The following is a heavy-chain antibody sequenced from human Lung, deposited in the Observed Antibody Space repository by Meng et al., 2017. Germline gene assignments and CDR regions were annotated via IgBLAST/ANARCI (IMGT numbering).Heavy chain of an antibody. D-gene: IGHD3-9*01. Sequence: GGSLRLSCAASGFTFRDYWMNWIRQVPGKGLEWVANINPDGSGQFYVDSVKGLFTISRDNAKNSLSLQMDGLRGEDTAIYSRTGVSVRILGDDKWGQGTLVTVSS. J-gene: IGHJ4*02. V-gene: IGHV3-7*01. CDR3: TGVSVRILGDDK. CDR2: INPDGSGQ. CDR1: GFTFRDYW.